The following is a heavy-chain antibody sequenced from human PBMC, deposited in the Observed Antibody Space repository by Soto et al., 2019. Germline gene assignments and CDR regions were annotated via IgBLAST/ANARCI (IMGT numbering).Heavy chain of an antibody. D-gene: IGHD5-12*01. CDR1: GFTFRSYA. CDR2: ISGSGGST. Sequence: PGGSLRLSCAASGFTFRSYAMSWVRQAPGKGLEWVSAISGSGGSTYYADSVKGRFTISRDNSKYTLYLQMYSLRAEDTALYYCAKDRPSREYSVSWGQGTLVTVSP. J-gene: IGHJ5*02. CDR3: AKDRPSREYSVS. V-gene: IGHV3-23*01.